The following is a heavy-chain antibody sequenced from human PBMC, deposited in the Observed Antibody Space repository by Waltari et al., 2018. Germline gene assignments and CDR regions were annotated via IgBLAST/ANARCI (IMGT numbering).Heavy chain of an antibody. CDR1: GGSFSGYY. CDR2: INHSGST. CDR3: ARARPQYDYVWGSYRYGTYDAFDI. D-gene: IGHD3-16*02. Sequence: QVQLQQWGAGLLKPSETLSLTCAVYGGSFSGYYWSWIRQPPGKGLEWLGEINHSGSTNYNPSLKSRVTISVDTSKNQFSLKLSSVTAADTAVYYCARARPQYDYVWGSYRYGTYDAFDIWGQGTMVTVSS. J-gene: IGHJ3*02. V-gene: IGHV4-34*01.